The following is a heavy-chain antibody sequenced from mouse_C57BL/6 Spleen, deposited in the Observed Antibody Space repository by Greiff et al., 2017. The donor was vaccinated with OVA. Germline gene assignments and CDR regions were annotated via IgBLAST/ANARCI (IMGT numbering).Heavy chain of an antibody. D-gene: IGHD4-1*01. Sequence: QVQLKQSGPGLVQPSQSLSITCTVSGFSLTSYGVHWVRQSPGKGLEWLGVIWSGGSTDYNAAFISRLSISKDNSTSQVFFKMNSLQADDTAISYCASLPGGRYYAMDYWGQGTSVTVSS. CDR1: GFSLTSYG. J-gene: IGHJ4*01. CDR3: ASLPGGRYYAMDY. CDR2: IWSGGST. V-gene: IGHV2-2*01.